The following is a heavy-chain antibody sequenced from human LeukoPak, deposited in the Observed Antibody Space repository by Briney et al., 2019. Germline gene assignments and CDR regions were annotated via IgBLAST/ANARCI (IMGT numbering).Heavy chain of an antibody. CDR1: GFTFSGSA. V-gene: IGHV3-73*01. CDR3: SRLAAFGSA. J-gene: IGHJ4*02. CDR2: IRGKAVDYAS. Sequence: GGSLRLSCAASGFTFSGSAIHWVRQASGKGLEWIGRIRGKAVDYASVYAASVEGRFTISRDDSRNAAYLQMNSLRIEDTAVYYCSRLAAFGSAWGQGTLVTVSS. D-gene: IGHD3-10*01.